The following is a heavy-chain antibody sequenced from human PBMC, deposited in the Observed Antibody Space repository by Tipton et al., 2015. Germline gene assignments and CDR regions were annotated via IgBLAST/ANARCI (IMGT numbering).Heavy chain of an antibody. Sequence: SLRLSCEASGFTLSTYWMSWVRQTPGKGLEWVANTKQEGSEKHYVDSVKGRFTISRDNAKNSLDLQMNSLRAEDTAVYYCVRDGPPDSPTSGLFQYWGQGTLVTVSS. CDR1: GFTLSTYW. CDR2: TKQEGSEK. V-gene: IGHV3-7*01. J-gene: IGHJ1*01. D-gene: IGHD2/OR15-2a*01. CDR3: VRDGPPDSPTSGLFQY.